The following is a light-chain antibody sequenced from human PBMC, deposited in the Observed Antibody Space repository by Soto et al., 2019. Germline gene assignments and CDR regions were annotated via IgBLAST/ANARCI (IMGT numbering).Light chain of an antibody. J-gene: IGLJ3*02. Sequence: QSVLTQPPSVSAAPGQKVTISCSGSSSTLEDNYVSWYQQLPGTAPKLLIYDNNKRPSGIPDRFSGSKSGTSATLGITGLQAGDEADYYCGTWDSSLSAVVFGGGTKVTVL. V-gene: IGLV1-51*01. CDR1: SSTLEDNY. CDR3: GTWDSSLSAVV. CDR2: DNN.